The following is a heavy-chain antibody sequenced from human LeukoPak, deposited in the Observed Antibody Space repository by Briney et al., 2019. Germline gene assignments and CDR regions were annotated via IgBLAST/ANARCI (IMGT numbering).Heavy chain of an antibody. CDR1: GFTFSSYW. J-gene: IGHJ4*02. CDR3: ARGEDNADEYLREDY. CDR2: IKQDGSDK. D-gene: IGHD2/OR15-2a*01. Sequence: PGGSLRLSCAASGFTFSSYWMSWVRQAPGKGLEWVANIKQDGSDKKYAESVTGRFAISRDNAKNSLFLQMKSLRVEDAAVYYCARGEDNADEYLREDYWGQGTLVTVSS. V-gene: IGHV3-7*04.